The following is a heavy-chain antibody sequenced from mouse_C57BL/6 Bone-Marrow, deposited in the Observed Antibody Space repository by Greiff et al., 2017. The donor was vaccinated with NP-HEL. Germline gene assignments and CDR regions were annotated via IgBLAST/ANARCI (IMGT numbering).Heavy chain of an antibody. D-gene: IGHD3-2*02. Sequence: EVQGVESGGGLVKPGGSLKLSCAASGFTFSSYAMSWVRQTPEKGLEWVATISDGGSYTYYPDNVKGRFTLSRDTAKNNLYLQMSHLKSEDTAMYYCARGGGSSGFFAYWGQGTLATVSA. CDR3: ARGGGSSGFFAY. J-gene: IGHJ3*01. V-gene: IGHV5-4*01. CDR1: GFTFSSYA. CDR2: ISDGGSYT.